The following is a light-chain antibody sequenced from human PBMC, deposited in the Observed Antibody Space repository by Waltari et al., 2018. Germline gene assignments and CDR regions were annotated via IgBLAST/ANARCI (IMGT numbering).Light chain of an antibody. CDR1: QSNSSY. CDR2: AAS. V-gene: IGKV1-39*01. CDR3: QQSYSTQYT. J-gene: IGKJ2*01. Sequence: DIQMTQSPSSLSASVGDRVTITCRASQSNSSYLNWYQQKPGKAPKLLIYAASSLQSGVPSRFSGSGSGTDFTLTISSLQPEDFATYYCQQSYSTQYTFGQGTKLEIK.